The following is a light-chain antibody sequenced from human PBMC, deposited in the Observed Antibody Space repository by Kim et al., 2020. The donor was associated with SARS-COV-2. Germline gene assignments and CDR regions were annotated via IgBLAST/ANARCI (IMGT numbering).Light chain of an antibody. Sequence: EIVMTQSPATLSVFPGERATLSCRASQSVSSNLAWYQQKPGQAPSALIYGASTRVTGIPVRFSGSGSGTAFTLTISSMQSEDFAVYYCQQYNNWPHLTFGGGTKVDIK. V-gene: IGKV3-15*01. CDR3: QQYNNWPHLT. CDR2: GAS. CDR1: QSVSSN. J-gene: IGKJ4*01.